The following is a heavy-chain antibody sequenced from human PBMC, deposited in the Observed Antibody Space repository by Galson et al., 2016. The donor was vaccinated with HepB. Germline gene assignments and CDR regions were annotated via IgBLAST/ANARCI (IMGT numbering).Heavy chain of an antibody. CDR3: ARLPWDSYQWYFDL. Sequence: SLRLSCAASGFTIRDNYINWVRQAPGKGLEWVSIIYTSGATYYADSVEGRVTVSRRDSENTVYLQMNSLRVDDTAVYYCARLPWDSYQWYFDLWGRGTPVTVSS. V-gene: IGHV3-53*04. J-gene: IGHJ2*01. CDR2: IYTSGAT. D-gene: IGHD1-26*01. CDR1: GFTIRDNY.